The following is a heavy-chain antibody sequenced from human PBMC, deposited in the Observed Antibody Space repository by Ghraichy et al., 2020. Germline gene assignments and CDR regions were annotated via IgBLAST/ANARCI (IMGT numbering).Heavy chain of an antibody. Sequence: GGSLRLSCAASGFGFSDVWMSWVRQAPGKGLEWIGRITNTADGGTADYAAPGKGRFTISRDDSRNTVYVQMNSLQTEDTAVYFCATGLKGRELRHTFDAWGQGTMVNVSS. CDR1: GFGFSDVW. D-gene: IGHD1-7*01. CDR2: ITNTADGGTA. CDR3: ATGLKGRELRHTFDA. V-gene: IGHV3-15*01. J-gene: IGHJ3*01.